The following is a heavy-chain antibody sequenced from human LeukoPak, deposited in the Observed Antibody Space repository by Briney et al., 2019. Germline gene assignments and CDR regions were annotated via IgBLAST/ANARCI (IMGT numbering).Heavy chain of an antibody. CDR3: VRALWSGVDGFDI. D-gene: IGHD3-10*01. J-gene: IGHJ3*02. V-gene: IGHV1-46*01. CDR2: INPSGGYT. CDR1: GYTFTTYY. Sequence: ASVKVSCKASGYTFTTYYMHWVRQAPGQGLEWMGIINPSGGYTNYAQKFQGRDSMTRDTSTSTVYMELSSLRSEDTAMYYCVRALWSGVDGFDIWGQGTMVTVSS.